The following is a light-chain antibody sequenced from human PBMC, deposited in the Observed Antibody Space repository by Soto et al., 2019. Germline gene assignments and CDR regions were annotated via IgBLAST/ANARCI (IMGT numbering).Light chain of an antibody. J-gene: IGKJ3*01. CDR3: QDYGSAPFT. CDR1: QSFSSSY. CDR2: GAS. Sequence: EIVLTQSPGTLSLSPGERATLSCRASQSFSSSYLAWYQQKPGQAPRLLIYGASSRATGIPDRFSGSGSWTDFTLNISSLEPEGFAVYYCQDYGSAPFTFGPGTKVDGK. V-gene: IGKV3-20*01.